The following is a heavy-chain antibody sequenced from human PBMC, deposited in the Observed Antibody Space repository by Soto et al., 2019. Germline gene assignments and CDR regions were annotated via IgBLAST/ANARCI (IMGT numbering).Heavy chain of an antibody. CDR3: ARGGIPPSGYGIAYAMDV. V-gene: IGHV4-39*01. D-gene: IGHD1-26*01. CDR2: IYYSGST. CDR1: GVSISGSRYY. J-gene: IGHJ6*02. Sequence: SETLSLTCTVSGVSISGSRYYWGWIRQPPGRGLEWIGNIYYSGSTYYTPALKSRVTLSVDTSKNQFSLNLNSVTAADTAVYYCARGGIPPSGYGIAYAMDVWGQGPTVTVSS.